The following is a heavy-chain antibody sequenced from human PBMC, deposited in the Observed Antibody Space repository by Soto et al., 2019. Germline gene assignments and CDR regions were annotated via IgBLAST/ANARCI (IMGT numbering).Heavy chain of an antibody. J-gene: IGHJ4*01. CDR3: ARLRYSKYSFDY. CDR2: IYYSGST. D-gene: IGHD2-21*01. V-gene: IGHV4-39*01. Sequence: QLQLQEAAPGLVKPSETLSLTCTVSVVYISSSSYYWGWIRQPPGKGLEWIGSIYYSGSTYYNPALKSRVHISVDTSKNHVSLKLSSVRAADAAVYYCARLRYSKYSFDYWGQGTLVTVSS. CDR1: VVYISSSSYY.